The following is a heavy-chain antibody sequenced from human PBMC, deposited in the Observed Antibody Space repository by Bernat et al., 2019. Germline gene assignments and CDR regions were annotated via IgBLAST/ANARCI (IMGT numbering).Heavy chain of an antibody. CDR3: ARDQGGATAA. V-gene: IGHV3-74*01. CDR1: GFTFSNYW. J-gene: IGHJ5*02. Sequence: EVQLVESGGGLVQPGGSLRLSCAASGFTFSNYWMHWVRQAPGKGLVWVSRIKTDESSTSYADAVEGRLSISGDNAKNTLYLQMNSLRAENTAVYYCARDQGGATAAWGPGTLVTVSS. D-gene: IGHD5-12*01. CDR2: IKTDESST.